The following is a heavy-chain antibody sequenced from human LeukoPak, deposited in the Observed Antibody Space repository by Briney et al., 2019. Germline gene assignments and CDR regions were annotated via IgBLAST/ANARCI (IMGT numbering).Heavy chain of an antibody. D-gene: IGHD3-22*01. CDR2: ISGDGGST. J-gene: IGHJ4*02. V-gene: IGHV3-43*02. Sequence: PGGSLRLSCAASGFTFDDYAMHWVRQAPGKGLEWVSLISGDGGSTYDADSVKGRFTISRDNSKNSLYLQMKSLRTEDTALYYCAKDRGSSGYYVDYWGQGTLVTVSS. CDR1: GFTFDDYA. CDR3: AKDRGSSGYYVDY.